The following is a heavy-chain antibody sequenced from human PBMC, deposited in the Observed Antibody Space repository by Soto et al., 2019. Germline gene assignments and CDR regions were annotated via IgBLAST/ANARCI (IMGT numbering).Heavy chain of an antibody. J-gene: IGHJ4*02. CDR1: GFTFSDYS. D-gene: IGHD5-12*01. CDR2: ISSSGNYI. V-gene: IGHV3-21*01. Sequence: GGSLRLXCATSGFTFSDYSMNWVRQAPGKGLEWVSSISSSGNYIYSADSVKGRLTISRDNTKSSLNLQMNSLRAEDTAVYYCARTGRWLQFEDYWGQGTLVTVSS. CDR3: ARTGRWLQFEDY.